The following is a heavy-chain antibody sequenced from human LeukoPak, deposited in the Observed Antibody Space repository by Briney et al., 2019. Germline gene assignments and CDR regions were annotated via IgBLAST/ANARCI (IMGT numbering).Heavy chain of an antibody. CDR1: GFTFSSYA. D-gene: IGHD6-13*01. CDR3: ARGAYASSWLNFDY. J-gene: IGHJ4*02. V-gene: IGHV3-23*01. Sequence: PGGSLRLSCAASGFTFSSYAMSWVRQAPGKGLEWVSGISGSGSSTYYTDSVKGRFTISRDNSKNTLYLQMNSLRAEDTAVYYCARGAYASSWLNFDYWGQGTLVTVSS. CDR2: ISGSGSST.